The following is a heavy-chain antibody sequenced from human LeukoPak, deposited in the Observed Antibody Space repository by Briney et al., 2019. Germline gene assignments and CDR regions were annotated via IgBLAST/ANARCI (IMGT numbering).Heavy chain of an antibody. J-gene: IGHJ4*02. CDR3: AKFIGSSWSGSYFDY. V-gene: IGHV3-23*01. Sequence: TGGSLRLSCAASGFTFSSFAMSWVRQAPGKGLEWVSVISVSGDSTYYADSVKGRFTISRDNSKNTLYLRMNSLRAEDTAVYYCAKFIGSSWSGSYFDYWGQGTLVTVSS. D-gene: IGHD6-13*01. CDR1: GFTFSSFA. CDR2: ISVSGDST.